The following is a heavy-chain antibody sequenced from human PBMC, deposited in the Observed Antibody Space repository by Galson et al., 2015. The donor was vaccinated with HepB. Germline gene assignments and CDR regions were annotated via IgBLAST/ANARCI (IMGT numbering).Heavy chain of an antibody. CDR2: INGRGSTR. CDR1: GFIFRHHA. V-gene: IGHV3-23*01. Sequence: SLRLSCAGSGFIFRHHAMAWIRQAPGKGLKWVSGINGRGSTRSYSDAVKGRFSISRDNSKDTVFLQMENLRAEDTAVYYCVKEGSWFGGDWFDPWGQGALVTVS. J-gene: IGHJ5*02. CDR3: VKEGSWFGGDWFDP. D-gene: IGHD3-16*01.